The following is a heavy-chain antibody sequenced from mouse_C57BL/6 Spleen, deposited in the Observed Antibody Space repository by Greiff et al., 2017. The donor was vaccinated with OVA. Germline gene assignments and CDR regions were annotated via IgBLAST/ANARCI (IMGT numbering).Heavy chain of an antibody. J-gene: IGHJ4*01. D-gene: IGHD2-2*01. Sequence: VQLKESGPELVKPGASVKIPCKASGYTFTDYNMDWVKQSHGKSLEWIGDINPNNGGTIYNQKFKGKATLTVDKSSSTAYMELRSLTSEDTAVYYCARWRLPYAMDYWGQGTSVTVSS. CDR3: ARWRLPYAMDY. V-gene: IGHV1-18*01. CDR1: GYTFTDYN. CDR2: INPNNGGT.